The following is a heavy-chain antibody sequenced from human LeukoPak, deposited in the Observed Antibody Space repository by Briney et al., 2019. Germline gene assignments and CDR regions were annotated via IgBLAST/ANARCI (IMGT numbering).Heavy chain of an antibody. Sequence: GGSLRLSCVASGFTFSSYAMSWVRQAPGKGLEWVSAILGSGGRTYYADSVKGRFTISRDNSKNTLYLQMNSLRAEDTAVYYCAKDQGEYSSGWSIFDYWGQGSLVTVSS. D-gene: IGHD6-19*01. CDR1: GFTFSSYA. CDR3: AKDQGEYSSGWSIFDY. CDR2: ILGSGGRT. J-gene: IGHJ4*02. V-gene: IGHV3-23*01.